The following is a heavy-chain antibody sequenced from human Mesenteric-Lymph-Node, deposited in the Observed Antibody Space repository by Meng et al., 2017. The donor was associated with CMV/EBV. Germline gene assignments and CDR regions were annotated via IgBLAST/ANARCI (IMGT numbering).Heavy chain of an antibody. Sequence: GGSLRLSCAASGFSFSDYWMHWVRQVPGKGLVWVSRIYSDAISTNYADSVKGRFTISRDNSKNTLYLQMNSLRAEDTAVYYCAKDEGGYYFDYWGQGTLVTVSS. J-gene: IGHJ4*02. V-gene: IGHV3-74*01. D-gene: IGHD3-16*01. CDR1: GFSFSDYW. CDR2: IYSDAIST. CDR3: AKDEGGYYFDY.